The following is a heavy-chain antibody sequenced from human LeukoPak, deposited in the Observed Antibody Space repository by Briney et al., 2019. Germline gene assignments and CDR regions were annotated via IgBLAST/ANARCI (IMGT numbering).Heavy chain of an antibody. J-gene: IGHJ3*02. Sequence: SVQVSCKASGGTFSRYAISWARQAPGQGLEWMGRIIPIFGTANYAQKFQGRVTITTVESTSTAYMELSSLRSEDTAVYYCARGPYRYYDSSGYRYAFDIWGQGTMVTVSS. D-gene: IGHD3-22*01. V-gene: IGHV1-69*05. CDR3: ARGPYRYYDSSGYRYAFDI. CDR2: IIPIFGTA. CDR1: GGTFSRYA.